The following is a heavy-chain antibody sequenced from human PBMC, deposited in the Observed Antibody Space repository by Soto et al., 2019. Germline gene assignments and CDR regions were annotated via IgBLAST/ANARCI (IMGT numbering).Heavy chain of an antibody. D-gene: IGHD6-6*01. J-gene: IGHJ5*02. CDR3: ARDRVGIAARPFWFDP. Sequence: GGSLRLSCAASGFTFSSYAMSWVRQVPGKGLEWVSSISGSGGSTYNADSVKGRFTISRDNAKNTLYLQMNSLRAEDTAVYYCARDRVGIAARPFWFDPWGQGTLVTVSS. CDR2: ISGSGGST. V-gene: IGHV3-23*01. CDR1: GFTFSSYA.